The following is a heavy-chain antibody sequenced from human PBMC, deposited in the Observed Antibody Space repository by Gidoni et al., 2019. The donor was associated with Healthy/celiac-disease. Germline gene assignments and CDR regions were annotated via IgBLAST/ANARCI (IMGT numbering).Heavy chain of an antibody. CDR3: ARRGGEDAFDI. V-gene: IGHV3-13*01. CDR2: IGTAGDT. Sequence: EVQLVESGGGWVQPGGSLRLSCAASGFTFRSYDMHWVRQATGKGLEWVSAIGTAGDTYYPGSVKGRFTISRENAKNSLYLQMNSLRAGDTAVYYCARRGGEDAFDIWGQGTMVTVSS. J-gene: IGHJ3*02. CDR1: GFTFRSYD. D-gene: IGHD3-16*01.